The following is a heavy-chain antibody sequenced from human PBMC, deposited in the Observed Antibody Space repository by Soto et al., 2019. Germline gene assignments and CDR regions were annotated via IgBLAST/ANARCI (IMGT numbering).Heavy chain of an antibody. D-gene: IGHD4-17*01. J-gene: IGHJ5*02. Sequence: QVQLVQSGAEVKKPGSSVKVSCKASADTFNSYSLSWLRQAPGQRLEWMGGITPVFGTADYAQRFEDRLTITADDSTSTVYMELSSMRSDDTAVYSCASSLEGTTVTNWCATWGPGALVTVSS. CDR1: ADTFNSYS. CDR2: ITPVFGTA. CDR3: ASSLEGTTVTNWCAT. V-gene: IGHV1-69*01.